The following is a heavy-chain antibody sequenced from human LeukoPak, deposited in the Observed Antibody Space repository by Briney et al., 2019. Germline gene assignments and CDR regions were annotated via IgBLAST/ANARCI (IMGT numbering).Heavy chain of an antibody. Sequence: GGSLRLSCAASGFTFSHAWMSWVRQAPGKGLEWVGRIKSKTDRGTIDYAAPVKSRFTISRDDSENTLYLQMNSLKTEDTAVYYCTTDYGLGKNSGSYFFVDYFDYWGQGALVTVSS. CDR2: IKSKTDRGTI. D-gene: IGHD1-26*01. V-gene: IGHV3-15*01. CDR3: TTDYGLGKNSGSYFFVDYFDY. CDR1: GFTFSHAW. J-gene: IGHJ4*02.